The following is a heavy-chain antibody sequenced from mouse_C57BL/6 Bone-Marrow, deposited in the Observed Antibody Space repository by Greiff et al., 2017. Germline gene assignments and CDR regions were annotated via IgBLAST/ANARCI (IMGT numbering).Heavy chain of an antibody. V-gene: IGHV1-62-2*01. CDR1: GYTFTEYT. CDR3: ARHAGHYGSSYPYWYFDV. CDR2: FYPGSGSI. D-gene: IGHD1-1*01. Sequence: QVQLQQSGAELVKPGASVKLSCKASGYTFTEYTIHWVKQRSGQGLEWIGWFYPGSGSIKYNEKFKDKATLTADKYSSTVYMELSRLTSEDSAVYFCARHAGHYGSSYPYWYFDVWGTGTTVTVSS. J-gene: IGHJ1*03.